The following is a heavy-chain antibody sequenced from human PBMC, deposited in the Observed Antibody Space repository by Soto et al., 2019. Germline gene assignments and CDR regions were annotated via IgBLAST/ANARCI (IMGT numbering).Heavy chain of an antibody. D-gene: IGHD2-8*01. CDR2: ISYDGTNE. V-gene: IGHV3-30*01. CDR3: VASVLAFDY. CDR1: GFTFSTNA. Sequence: HVQLVESGGGVVQPGRSLRLSCASSGFTFSTNAMHWVRQAPGKGLEWVAVISYDGTNEHYEDSVKGRFTISRDNSRNTLSQQMNSLRPEDTAVYYCVASVLAFDYWGQGTLVTVSS. J-gene: IGHJ4*02.